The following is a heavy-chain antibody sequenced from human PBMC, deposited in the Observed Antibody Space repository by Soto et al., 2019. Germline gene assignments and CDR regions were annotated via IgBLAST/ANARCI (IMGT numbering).Heavy chain of an antibody. CDR3: AKITSGYSSGYYIRGFSDY. CDR2: ISGSGGST. CDR1: GFTFSNYA. Sequence: GGSLRLSRAASGFTFSNYAMSWVRQAPGKGLEWVSVISGSGGSTYYADSVKGRFTISRDTSKNTLYLQMNSLRAEDTAVYYCAKITSGYSSGYYIRGFSDYWGQGTLVTVSS. D-gene: IGHD3-22*01. V-gene: IGHV3-23*01. J-gene: IGHJ4*02.